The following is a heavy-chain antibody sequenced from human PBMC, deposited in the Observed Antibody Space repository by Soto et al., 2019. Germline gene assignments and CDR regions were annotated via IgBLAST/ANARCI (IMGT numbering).Heavy chain of an antibody. J-gene: IGHJ3*02. D-gene: IGHD2-21*01. CDR3: ARDLFCGQREILANAFDI. Sequence: ASVKVSCEASGYTLTSYAMDWARQAPGQRIEWMGWNNAGNGNTKYSPKFQGRGTITRDTSTSTAYMELRSLRSDDTAIYYFARDLFCGQREILANAFDIRGQGTMVTVSS. V-gene: IGHV1-3*01. CDR1: GYTLTSYA. CDR2: NNAGNGNT.